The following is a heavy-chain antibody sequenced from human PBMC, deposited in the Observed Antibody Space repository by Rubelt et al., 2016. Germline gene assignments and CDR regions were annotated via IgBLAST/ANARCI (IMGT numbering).Heavy chain of an antibody. CDR2: ISGSGGST. V-gene: IGHV3-23*01. J-gene: IGHJ4*02. CDR3: AKTLLVVAFSFDY. CDR1: GFTFSSSA. D-gene: IGHD5-12*01. Sequence: RLSCAASGFTFSSSAMNWVRQAPGKGLEWVSGISGSGGSTYYADSVKGRFTISRDNSKNTLFLQMNTLRAEDTAVYYCAKTLLVVAFSFDYWGQGTPVTVSS.